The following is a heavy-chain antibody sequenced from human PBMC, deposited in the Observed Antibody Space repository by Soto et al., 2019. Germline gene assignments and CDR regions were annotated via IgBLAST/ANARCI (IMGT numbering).Heavy chain of an antibody. J-gene: IGHJ3*02. Sequence: GGSLRLSCAASGFTFSSYWMHWVRQAPGKGLVWVSRINSDGSSTSYADSVKGRFTISRDNAKNTLYLQMNSLRAEDTAVYYCAIVEDVRTRLRAFDIWGQGTMVTVSS. CDR2: INSDGSST. V-gene: IGHV3-74*01. CDR1: GFTFSSYW. CDR3: AIVEDVRTRLRAFDI. D-gene: IGHD1-7*01.